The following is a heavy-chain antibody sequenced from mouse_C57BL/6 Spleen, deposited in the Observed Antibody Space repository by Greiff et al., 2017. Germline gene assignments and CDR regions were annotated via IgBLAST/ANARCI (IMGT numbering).Heavy chain of an antibody. J-gene: IGHJ2*01. Sequence: QVQLQQSGAELAKPGASVKLSCKASGYTFTSYWMHWVKQRPGQGLEWIGYINPSSGYTKYNQKFKDKATLTAYKSSSTAYMQLSSLTYEDSAVYYCARQSLDYWGQGTTLTVSS. CDR2: INPSSGYT. V-gene: IGHV1-7*01. CDR3: ARQSLDY. CDR1: GYTFTSYW.